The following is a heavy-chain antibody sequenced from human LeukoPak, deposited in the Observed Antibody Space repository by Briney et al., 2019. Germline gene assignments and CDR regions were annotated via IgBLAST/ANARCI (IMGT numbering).Heavy chain of an antibody. V-gene: IGHV3-9*01. Sequence: GGSLRLSCAASGFTFDDYAMHWVRQAPGKGLEWVSGISWNSGSKGYADSVKGRFTISRDNAKNSLYLRMNSLRAEDTALYYCAKGEGIAVVGTTFSYWGQGTLVTVSS. J-gene: IGHJ4*02. CDR3: AKGEGIAVVGTTFSY. CDR1: GFTFDDYA. D-gene: IGHD6-19*01. CDR2: ISWNSGSK.